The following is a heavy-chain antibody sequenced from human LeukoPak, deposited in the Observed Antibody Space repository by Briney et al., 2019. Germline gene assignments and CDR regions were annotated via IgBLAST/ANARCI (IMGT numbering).Heavy chain of an antibody. D-gene: IGHD4-17*01. J-gene: IGHJ6*03. CDR2: IYYSGST. V-gene: IGHV4-59*01. CDR3: ARARDYDPPAFYYYYMDV. CDR1: GDSISSYY. Sequence: PSETLSLTCTVSGDSISSYYWSWIRQPPGKGLEWIGYIYYSGSTNYNPSLKSRVTISVDTSKNQFSPKLSSVTAADTAVYYCARARDYDPPAFYYYYMDVWGKGTTVTVSS.